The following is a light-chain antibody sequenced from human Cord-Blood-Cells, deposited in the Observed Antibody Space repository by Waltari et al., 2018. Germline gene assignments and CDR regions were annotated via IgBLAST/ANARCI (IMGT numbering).Light chain of an antibody. CDR1: SSNIGNNY. V-gene: IGLV1-51*01. J-gene: IGLJ2*01. Sequence: QSVLTQPPSVSAAPGQKVTISCSGSSSNIGNNYVSWYQQLPGTAPKLLIYDNDKRPSGIPYGVAGAKSGTAATLGITGLQTGDEADYYCGTWDSSLSAVVFGGGTKLTVL. CDR2: DND. CDR3: GTWDSSLSAVV.